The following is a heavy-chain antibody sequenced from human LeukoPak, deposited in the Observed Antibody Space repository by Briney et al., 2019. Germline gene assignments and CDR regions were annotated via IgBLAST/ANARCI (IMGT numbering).Heavy chain of an antibody. J-gene: IGHJ5*02. D-gene: IGHD4-17*01. CDR3: ARFPPTEARGWFDP. CDR2: IYYSGST. V-gene: IGHV4-39*01. CDR1: GGSISSSSSY. Sequence: PSETLSLTCTLSGGSISSSSSYWGWIRQPPGKGREWFGRIYYSGSTYNNPSRKSPATLSVDTSNNQFSLKPSSRTAAATAVYYCARFPPTEARGWFDPWGQGTLVTVSS.